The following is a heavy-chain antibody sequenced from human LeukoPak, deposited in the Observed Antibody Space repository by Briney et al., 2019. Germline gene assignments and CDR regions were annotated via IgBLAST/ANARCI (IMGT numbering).Heavy chain of an antibody. CDR3: ARHRYHVGATSLDY. V-gene: IGHV4-38-2*01. CDR1: GYSISSGYY. D-gene: IGHD1-26*01. J-gene: IGHJ4*02. Sequence: PSETLSLTCAVSGYSISSGYYWGWIRQPPGKGLEWIGSIYHSGSTYYNPSLKSRVTISVDTSKNQFSLKLSSVTAADTTVYYCARHRYHVGATSLDYWGQGPLVTVSS. CDR2: IYHSGST.